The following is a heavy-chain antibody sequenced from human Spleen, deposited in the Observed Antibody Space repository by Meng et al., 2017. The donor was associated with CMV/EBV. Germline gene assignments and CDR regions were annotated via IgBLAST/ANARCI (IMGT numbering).Heavy chain of an antibody. CDR2: INPNSGGT. J-gene: IGHJ4*02. CDR1: GYTFTGYY. Sequence: ASVKVSCKASGYTFTGYYMHWVRQAPGQGLEWMGWINPNSGGTSYAQKFQGRVTMTRDTSTSTVYMELSSLRSEDTAVYYCARSTDSGSYWQPGAPRYFDYWGQGTLVTVSS. V-gene: IGHV1-2*02. D-gene: IGHD1-26*01. CDR3: ARSTDSGSYWQPGAPRYFDY.